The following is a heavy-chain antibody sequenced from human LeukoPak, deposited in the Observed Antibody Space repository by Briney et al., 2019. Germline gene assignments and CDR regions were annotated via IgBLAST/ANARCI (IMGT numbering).Heavy chain of an antibody. CDR2: IYYSGNT. Sequence: SETLSLTCTVSGGSISSSSYYWGWIRQPPGKGLEWISSIYYSGNTYYSPSLKSRVTISVDTSKNQFSLKLSSVTAADTAVYYCASPLWFGGPWGQGTLVTVSS. D-gene: IGHD3-10*01. J-gene: IGHJ5*02. CDR3: ASPLWFGGP. V-gene: IGHV4-39*01. CDR1: GGSISSSSYY.